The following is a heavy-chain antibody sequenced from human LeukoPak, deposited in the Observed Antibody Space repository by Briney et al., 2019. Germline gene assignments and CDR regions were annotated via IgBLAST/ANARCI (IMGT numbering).Heavy chain of an antibody. V-gene: IGHV4-38-2*02. CDR1: GYSISSGYY. D-gene: IGHD6-19*01. J-gene: IGHJ5*02. CDR2: IYHSGST. CDR3: ARGIAVAETGDWFDP. Sequence: SETLSLTCTVSGYSISSGYYWGWIRQPPGKGLEWIGSIYHSGSTYYNPSLKRRVTISVDTSKNQFSLKLSSVTAADTAVYYCARGIAVAETGDWFDPWGQGTLVTVSS.